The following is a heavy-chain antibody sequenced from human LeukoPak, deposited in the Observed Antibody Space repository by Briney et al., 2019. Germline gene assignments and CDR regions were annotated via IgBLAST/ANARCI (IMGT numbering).Heavy chain of an antibody. Sequence: HPGGSLRLSCAASGFTFSSYGMHWVRQAPGKGLEWVTFIRYDGTNKYYADSVKGRFTISRDNSKDTLYLQMNSLRAEDTAVYYCARGGRVVVPAARVVFDPWGQGTLVTVSS. CDR2: IRYDGTNK. V-gene: IGHV3-30*02. J-gene: IGHJ5*02. CDR3: ARGGRVVVPAARVVFDP. CDR1: GFTFSSYG. D-gene: IGHD2-2*01.